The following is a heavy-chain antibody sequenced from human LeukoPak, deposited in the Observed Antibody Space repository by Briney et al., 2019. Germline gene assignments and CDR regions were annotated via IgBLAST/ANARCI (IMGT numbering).Heavy chain of an antibody. CDR2: IYYSGST. D-gene: IGHD2-2*01. Sequence: SETLSLXCTVSXXSINTYHWSWIRQPPGKGLEWIGYIYYSGSTNYNPSLKSRVAISVDTSKNQFSLNLSSVTAADTAVYYCARGRSGTDYWGQGTLVTVSS. CDR3: ARGRSGTDY. V-gene: IGHV4-59*01. CDR1: XXSINTYH. J-gene: IGHJ4*02.